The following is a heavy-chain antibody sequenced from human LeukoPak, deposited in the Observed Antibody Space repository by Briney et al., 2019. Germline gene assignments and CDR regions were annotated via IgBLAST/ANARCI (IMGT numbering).Heavy chain of an antibody. Sequence: GGSLRLSCAASGFTFNWMHWVRQPPGKGQVWVSRMNSDGSDTRYADSVKGRFTISRGNAKNTLYLQMNSLRVEDTAVYYCAMTGGYCSSSSCLEWGQGTLVTVSS. CDR2: MNSDGSDT. J-gene: IGHJ4*02. D-gene: IGHD2-2*01. CDR3: AMTGGYCSSSSCLE. V-gene: IGHV3-74*01. CDR1: GFTFNW.